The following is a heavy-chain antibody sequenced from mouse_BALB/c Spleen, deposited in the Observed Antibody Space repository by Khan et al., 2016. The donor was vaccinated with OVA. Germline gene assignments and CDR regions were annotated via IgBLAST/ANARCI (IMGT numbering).Heavy chain of an antibody. CDR3: DIHEDYYGSRPYFDY. J-gene: IGHJ2*01. CDR1: GLTFSRYS. D-gene: IGHD1-1*01. Sequence: EVELVESGGGLVKPGESLKLSCAASGLTFSRYSMSWVRQTPAKRLEWVASISSGGSYTYYPDNVKGRFTLSRDNAKNTLYLHMSSLRSEDTAIYYCDIHEDYYGSRPYFDYWGQGTTLTVSS. CDR2: ISSGGSYT. V-gene: IGHV5-9-3*01.